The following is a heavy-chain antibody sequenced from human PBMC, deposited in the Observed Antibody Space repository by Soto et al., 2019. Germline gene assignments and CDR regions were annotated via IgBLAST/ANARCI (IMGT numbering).Heavy chain of an antibody. D-gene: IGHD4-4*01. V-gene: IGHV3-48*01. J-gene: IGHJ4*02. CDR1: GFTFNSYS. CDR2: ISTSSSLI. Sequence: EVQLVESGGGLVQPGGSLRLSCAASGFTFNSYSMNWVRQAPGKGLEWVSYISTSSSLIYYADSVKGRFTISRDNAKNSLFLQMISLRAEDTAVYYCARASYSNSGLCYWGQGTLVTVSS. CDR3: ARASYSNSGLCY.